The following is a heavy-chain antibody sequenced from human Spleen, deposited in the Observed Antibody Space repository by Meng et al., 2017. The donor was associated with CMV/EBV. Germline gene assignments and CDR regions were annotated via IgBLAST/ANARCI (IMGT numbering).Heavy chain of an antibody. CDR3: ARMAVIERYLSEYYFDC. J-gene: IGHJ4*02. D-gene: IGHD3-10*01. V-gene: IGHV3-15*01. CDR1: FSKAW. Sequence: FSKAWMSWVRQAPGKGLEWVGRIKSKTDGGTTDYAAPVKGRFTISRDDSKNSLYLEMNSLKIEDTAVYYCARMAVIERYLSEYYFDCWGRGTLVTVSS. CDR2: IKSKTDGGTT.